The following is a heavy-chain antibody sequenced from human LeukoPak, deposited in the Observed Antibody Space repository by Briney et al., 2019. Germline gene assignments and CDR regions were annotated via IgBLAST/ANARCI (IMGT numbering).Heavy chain of an antibody. CDR2: INHSGGA. CDR1: GGSFSDYY. Sequence: SETLSLTCAVYGGSFSDYYWSWIRQPPGKGLEWIGEINHSGGANYNPSLKSRVTISVDTSKNQFSLKLSSVTAADTAVYYCARGASYDSSGYGFDYWGQGTLVTVSS. CDR3: ARGASYDSSGYGFDY. D-gene: IGHD3-22*01. V-gene: IGHV4-34*01. J-gene: IGHJ4*02.